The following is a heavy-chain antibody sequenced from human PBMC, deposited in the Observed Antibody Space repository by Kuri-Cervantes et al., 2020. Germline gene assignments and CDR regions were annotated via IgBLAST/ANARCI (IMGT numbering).Heavy chain of an antibody. CDR2: IIPIFGTA. J-gene: IGHJ3*02. V-gene: IGHV1-69*13. CDR3: AREYQDSSGYLGALHDAFDI. D-gene: IGHD3-22*01. Sequence: SVKVSCKASGGTFSSYAISWVRQAPGQGLEWMGGIIPIFGTANYAQKYQGRVTITADESTSTAYMELSSLRSEDTAVYYCAREYQDSSGYLGALHDAFDIWGQGTMVTVSS. CDR1: GGTFSSYA.